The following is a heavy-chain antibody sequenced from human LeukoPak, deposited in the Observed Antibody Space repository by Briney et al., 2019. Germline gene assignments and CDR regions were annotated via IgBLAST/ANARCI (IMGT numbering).Heavy chain of an antibody. J-gene: IGHJ5*02. D-gene: IGHD6-25*01. CDR1: GGSVSSGTYY. V-gene: IGHV4-61*01. CDR2: IYYSGST. CDR3: ARDSQRGFDP. Sequence: SETLSLTCTVSGGSVSSGTYYWSWIRQPPGKGLEWIGYIYYSGSTNYNPSLKSRVTISVDTSKNQFSLKLSSVTAADTAMYYCARDSQRGFDPWAREPWSPSPQ.